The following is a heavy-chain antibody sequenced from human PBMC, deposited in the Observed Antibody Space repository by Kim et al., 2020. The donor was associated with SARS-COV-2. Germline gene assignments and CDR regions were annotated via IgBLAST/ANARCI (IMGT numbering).Heavy chain of an antibody. D-gene: IGHD6-6*01. CDR3: AKSLYSSSSGDGGY. CDR2: ISGSGGST. V-gene: IGHV3-23*01. CDR1: GFTFSSYA. Sequence: GGSLRLSCAASGFTFSSYAMSWVRQAPGKGLEWVSAISGSGGSTYYADSVKGRFTISRDNSKNTLYLQMNSLRAEDTAVYYCAKSLYSSSSGDGGYWGQGTLVTVSS. J-gene: IGHJ4*02.